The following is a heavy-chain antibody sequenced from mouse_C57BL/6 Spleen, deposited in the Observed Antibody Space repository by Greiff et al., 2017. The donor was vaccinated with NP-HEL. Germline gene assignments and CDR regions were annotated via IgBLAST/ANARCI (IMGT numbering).Heavy chain of an antibody. CDR1: GYTFTSYW. J-gene: IGHJ2*01. CDR3: ASPSYYFDY. CDR2: IHPNSGST. Sequence: QVQLQQPGAELVKPGASVKLSCKASGYTFTSYWMHWVKQRPGQGLEWIGMIHPNSGSTNYNEKFKSKATLTVDKSSSTAYIQLSSLTSEDSAVYYCASPSYYFDYWGQGTTLTVSS. V-gene: IGHV1-64*01.